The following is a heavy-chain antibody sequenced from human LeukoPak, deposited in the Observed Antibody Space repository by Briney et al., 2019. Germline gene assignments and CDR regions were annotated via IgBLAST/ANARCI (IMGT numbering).Heavy chain of an antibody. CDR2: IKQDGSEK. V-gene: IGHV3-7*01. J-gene: IGHJ4*02. Sequence: GGSLRLSCAASGFTFSSYWMSWVRQAPGKGLEWVANIKQDGSEKYYVDSVKGRFTISRDNAKNSLYLQMNSLRAEDTAVYYYARDLHYDILTGYPPFDYWGQGTLVTVSS. CDR1: GFTFSSYW. CDR3: ARDLHYDILTGYPPFDY. D-gene: IGHD3-9*01.